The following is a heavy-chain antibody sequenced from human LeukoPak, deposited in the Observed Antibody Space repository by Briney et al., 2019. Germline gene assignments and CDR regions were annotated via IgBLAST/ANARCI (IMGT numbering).Heavy chain of an antibody. CDR1: GGSISSGGYY. D-gene: IGHD2-2*01. CDR3: ARDARYCSSTSCYPTHYYYYYMDV. CDR2: IYYSGST. V-gene: IGHV4-31*03. Sequence: SQTLSLTCTVSGGSISSGGYYWSWIRQHPGKGLEWIGYIYYSGSTYYNPSLKSRVTISVDTSKNQFSLKLSSVTAADTAVYYCARDARYCSSTSCYPTHYYYYYMDVWGKGTTVTVSS. J-gene: IGHJ6*03.